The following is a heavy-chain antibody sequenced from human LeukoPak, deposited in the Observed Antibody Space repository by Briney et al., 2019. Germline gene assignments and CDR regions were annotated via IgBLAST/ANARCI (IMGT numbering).Heavy chain of an antibody. V-gene: IGHV4-34*01. J-gene: IGHJ6*03. Sequence: SETLSLTCAVYGGSFSGYYWSWIRQPPGKGLEWIGEINHSGSTNYNPSLKSRVTISVDTSKNQFSLKLSSVTAADTAVYYCARGRGDTAMEHNYYYYYMDVWGKGTTVTISS. D-gene: IGHD5-18*01. CDR1: GGSFSGYY. CDR2: INHSGST. CDR3: ARGRGDTAMEHNYYYYYMDV.